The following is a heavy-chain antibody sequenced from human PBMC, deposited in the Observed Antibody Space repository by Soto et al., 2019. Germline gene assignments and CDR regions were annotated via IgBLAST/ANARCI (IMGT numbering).Heavy chain of an antibody. CDR3: AGNFHGSFYGMDV. CDR2: MNTNSSNT. J-gene: IGHJ6*02. D-gene: IGHD3-10*01. V-gene: IGHV1-8*01. CDR1: GYTFTSYD. Sequence: ASVKVSCKASGYTFTSYDINWVRQATGQGLEWMGWMNTNSSNTGYAQKFQGRVTMTRNTCTSTAYMELRSLRSEDTAVYYCAGNFHGSFYGMDVWGQGTTVTVSS.